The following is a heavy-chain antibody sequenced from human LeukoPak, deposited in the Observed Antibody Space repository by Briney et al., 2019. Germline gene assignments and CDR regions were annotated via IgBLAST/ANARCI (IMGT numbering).Heavy chain of an antibody. V-gene: IGHV3-21*01. CDR1: GFTLSSYN. CDR2: ISWRSSDI. J-gene: IGHJ6*03. Sequence: AGGSLRLSCVASGFTLSSYNMKWVRQAPGKRLEWVSSISWRSSDIEYADSVKGRFTISRDIDKKSLYLQMNSLRVEDTAVYYCAKDSRSYYYYYMDVWGKGTTVTVSS. D-gene: IGHD2/OR15-2a*01. CDR3: AKDSRSYYYYYMDV.